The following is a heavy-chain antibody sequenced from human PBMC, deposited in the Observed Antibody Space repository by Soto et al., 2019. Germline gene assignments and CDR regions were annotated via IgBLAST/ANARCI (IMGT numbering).Heavy chain of an antibody. CDR3: ARVIWAEAATL. CDR1: GFTFSSYA. D-gene: IGHD2-15*01. J-gene: IGHJ4*02. Sequence: QVQLVESGGGVVQPGRSLRLSCAASGFTFSSYAMHWVRQAPGKGLEWVAVISYDGSNKYYADSVKGRFTISRDNSKNTLYLQMNSLRAEDTAVYYCARVIWAEAATLWGQGTLVTVSS. V-gene: IGHV3-30-3*01. CDR2: ISYDGSNK.